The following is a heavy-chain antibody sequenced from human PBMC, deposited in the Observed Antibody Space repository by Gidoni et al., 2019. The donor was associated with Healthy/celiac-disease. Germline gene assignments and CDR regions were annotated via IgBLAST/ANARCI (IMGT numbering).Heavy chain of an antibody. CDR3: AREWGFEKGSGAFDI. J-gene: IGHJ3*02. V-gene: IGHV3-30-3*01. D-gene: IGHD7-27*01. CDR1: GFTFSGDA. Sequence: QVQLVASGGGVVQPGRSLRLSCAASGFTFSGDAMYWVRQAPGKGREGVAVISYDGSNKYYADSVKGRFTIARDNSKNTLYRQMNSLRAEDTAVYYCAREWGFEKGSGAFDIWGQGTMVTVSA. CDR2: ISYDGSNK.